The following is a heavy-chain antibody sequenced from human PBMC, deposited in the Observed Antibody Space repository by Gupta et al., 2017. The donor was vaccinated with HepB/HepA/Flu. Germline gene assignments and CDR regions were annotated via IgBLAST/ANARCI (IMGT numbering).Heavy chain of an antibody. CDR2: IKQDGSER. Sequence: EVQLVESGGGLVQPGGSLSLSCAASGFPFSSPWMNWVRQAPGKGLEWVANIKQDGSERKYVDSVKGRFTISRDNAMDSMYLQMNSLRAEDTAVYYCARGSGSSTRALDIWGQGTVVTVSS. V-gene: IGHV3-7*01. CDR3: ARGSGSSTRALDI. CDR1: GFPFSSPW. D-gene: IGHD2-2*01. J-gene: IGHJ3*02.